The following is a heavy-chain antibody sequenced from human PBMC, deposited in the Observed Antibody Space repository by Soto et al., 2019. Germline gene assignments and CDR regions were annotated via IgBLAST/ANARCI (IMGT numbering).Heavy chain of an antibody. CDR2: IYPADSDT. V-gene: IGHV5-51*01. CDR1: GYSFTTYW. J-gene: IGHJ4*02. CDR3: AKYSGSYHSNFDY. Sequence: EVQLVQSGAEVKKPGESLKISCKGSGYSFTTYWIGWVRQMPGQGLECMGIIYPADSDTRYGPSFQGQVTISVDKSISTAYLQWSSLKASDTAMYYCAKYSGSYHSNFDYWGQGTLVTVSS. D-gene: IGHD1-26*01.